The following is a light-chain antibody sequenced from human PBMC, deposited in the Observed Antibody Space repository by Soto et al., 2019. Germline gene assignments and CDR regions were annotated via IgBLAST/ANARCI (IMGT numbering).Light chain of an antibody. CDR1: TSTIGTGYD. Sequence: QSVLTQPPSVSGAPGQRVTISCTGSTSTIGTGYDVHWYQQLPGTAPKLLIYGNSKRPSGVPDRISGSKSGSSASLAITGLQADDEADYYCQSYDMSLSGWVFGGGTKVTVL. J-gene: IGLJ3*02. CDR3: QSYDMSLSGWV. V-gene: IGLV1-40*01. CDR2: GNS.